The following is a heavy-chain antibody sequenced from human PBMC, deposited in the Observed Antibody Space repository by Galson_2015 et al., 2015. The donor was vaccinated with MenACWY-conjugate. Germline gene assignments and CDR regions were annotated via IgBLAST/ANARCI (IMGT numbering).Heavy chain of an antibody. CDR3: ARESPHLELDY. D-gene: IGHD3-3*01. Sequence: SLRLSCAASGFTFSNYAMSWVRQAPGKGLEWVSAISGGAGSTYYADSVKGRFTITRDNSKNTLYVQMKSLRAEDTAIYYCARESPHLELDYWGQGTLVTVSS. CDR1: GFTFSNYA. J-gene: IGHJ4*02. CDR2: ISGGAGST. V-gene: IGHV3-23*01.